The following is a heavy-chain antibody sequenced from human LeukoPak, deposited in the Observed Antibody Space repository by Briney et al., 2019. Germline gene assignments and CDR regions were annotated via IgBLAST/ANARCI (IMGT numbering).Heavy chain of an antibody. D-gene: IGHD3-16*01. Sequence: GGSLRLSCAASGFTFSSYWRNWARQAPGKGLEWVASINHNGNVNYYVDSVKGRFTISRDNAKNSLYLQMSNLRAEDTAVYFCARGGGLDVWGQGATVTVSS. CDR2: INHNGNVN. V-gene: IGHV3-7*03. CDR1: GFTFSSYW. CDR3: ARGGGLDV. J-gene: IGHJ6*02.